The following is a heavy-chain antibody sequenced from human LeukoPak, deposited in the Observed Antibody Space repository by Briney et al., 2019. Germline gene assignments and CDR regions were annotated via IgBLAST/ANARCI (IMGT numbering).Heavy chain of an antibody. Sequence: PSETLSLTCAVYGGSFSGYYWSWIRQPPGKGLEWIGEINHSGSTNYNPSLKSRVTTSVDTSKNQFSLKLSSVTAADTAVYYCARAYYCSGGSCYQGFSVDYWGQGTLVTVSS. V-gene: IGHV4-34*01. CDR2: INHSGST. CDR1: GGSFSGYY. CDR3: ARAYYCSGGSCYQGFSVDY. J-gene: IGHJ4*02. D-gene: IGHD2-15*01.